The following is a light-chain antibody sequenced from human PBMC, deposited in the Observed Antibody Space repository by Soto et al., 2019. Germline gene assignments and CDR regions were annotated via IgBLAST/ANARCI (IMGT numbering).Light chain of an antibody. CDR1: GSNIGSNY. V-gene: IGLV1-47*01. CDR2: RNN. J-gene: IGLJ2*01. CDR3: AAWDDSLSVVV. Sequence: QSVLTQPPSASGTPGQRVSMSCSGSGSNIGSNYVYWYQQLPGTAPKLLIHRNNQRPSGVPDRFFGSKSGTSASLAISGLRSEDEADYYCAAWDDSLSVVVFGGGTQLTVL.